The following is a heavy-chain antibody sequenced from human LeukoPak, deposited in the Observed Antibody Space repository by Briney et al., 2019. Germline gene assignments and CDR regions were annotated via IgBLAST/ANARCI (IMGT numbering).Heavy chain of an antibody. CDR1: GGSVSSGSYY. CDR3: ARVRDDSSGFGAFDI. Sequence: SETLSLTCTVSGGSVSSGSYYWSWIRQPPGKGLEWIGYTYYSGSTNYNPSLKSRVTISVDTSKNQFSLKLSSVTAADTAVYYCARVRDDSSGFGAFDIWGQGTMVTVSS. CDR2: TYYSGST. D-gene: IGHD3-22*01. V-gene: IGHV4-61*01. J-gene: IGHJ3*02.